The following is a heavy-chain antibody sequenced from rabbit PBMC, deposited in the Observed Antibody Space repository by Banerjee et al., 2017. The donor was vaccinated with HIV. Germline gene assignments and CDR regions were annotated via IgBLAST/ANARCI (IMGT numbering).Heavy chain of an antibody. CDR1: GFSFSNKYV. CDR3: ARDLGGSSDL. J-gene: IGHJ4*01. D-gene: IGHD8-1*01. Sequence: QSLEESGGDLVKPGASLTLTCTASGFSFSNKYVMCWVRQAPGKGLEWIACINTSSGNTVYASWAKGRFTISKTSSTTVTLQMTSLTAADTATYFCARDLGGSSDLWGQGTLVTVS. V-gene: IGHV1S40*01. CDR2: INTSSGNT.